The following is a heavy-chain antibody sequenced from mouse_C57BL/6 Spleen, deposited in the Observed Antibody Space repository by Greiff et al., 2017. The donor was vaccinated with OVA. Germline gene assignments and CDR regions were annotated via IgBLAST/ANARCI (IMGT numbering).Heavy chain of an antibody. CDR2: IDPSDSET. V-gene: IGHV1-52*01. J-gene: IGHJ2*01. Sequence: VQLQQPGAELVRPGTSVKLSCKASGYTFTSYWMHWVKQRPGQGLEWIGNIDPSDSETHYNQKFKDKATLTVYKSSSTAYMQLSSLTSEDSAVYYCARAAQAGDFDYWGQGTTLTVSS. D-gene: IGHD3-2*02. CDR1: GYTFTSYW. CDR3: ARAAQAGDFDY.